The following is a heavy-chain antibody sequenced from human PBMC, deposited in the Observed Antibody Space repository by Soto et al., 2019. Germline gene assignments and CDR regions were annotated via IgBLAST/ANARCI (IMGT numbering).Heavy chain of an antibody. V-gene: IGHV4-31*02. D-gene: IGHD1-26*01. Sequence: SETLSLTCTVSGGSISSGGYYWSWIRQHPGKGLEWIGYIYYSGSTYYNPSLTSRVTISVDTAKNQFSLKRTSVPAADTAVYYCARVRGGGPFDDWGQGTLVTGSS. CDR2: IYYSGST. CDR3: ARVRGGGPFDD. J-gene: IGHJ4*02. CDR1: GGSISSGGYY.